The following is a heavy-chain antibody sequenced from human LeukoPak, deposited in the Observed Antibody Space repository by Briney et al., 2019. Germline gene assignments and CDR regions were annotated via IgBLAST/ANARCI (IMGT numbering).Heavy chain of an antibody. V-gene: IGHV4-31*03. J-gene: IGHJ5*02. CDR3: ARDPYSSGYFVS. D-gene: IGHD3-22*01. CDR1: GGSISSGGYY. CDR2: IYYSGST. Sequence: TLSLTCTVSGGSISSGGYYWSWIRQHPGKGPEWIGYIYYSGSTYYNPSLKSRVTISVDTSKNQFSLKLSSVTAADTAVYYCARDPYSSGYFVSWGQGTLVTVSS.